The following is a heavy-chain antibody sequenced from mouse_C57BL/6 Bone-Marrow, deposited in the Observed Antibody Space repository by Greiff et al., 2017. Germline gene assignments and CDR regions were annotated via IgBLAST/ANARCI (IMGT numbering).Heavy chain of an antibody. CDR1: GYTFTSYW. J-gene: IGHJ2*01. CDR2: IDPSDSYT. D-gene: IGHD1-1*01. CDR3: ARALYAYYGSRYYFDY. Sequence: QVQLQQPGAELVKPGASVKLSCKASGYTFTSYWMQWVKQRPGQGLEWIGEIDPSDSYTNYNQKFKGKATLTVDTSSSTAYMQLSSLTSEDSAVYYCARALYAYYGSRYYFDYWGQGTTLTVSS. V-gene: IGHV1-50*01.